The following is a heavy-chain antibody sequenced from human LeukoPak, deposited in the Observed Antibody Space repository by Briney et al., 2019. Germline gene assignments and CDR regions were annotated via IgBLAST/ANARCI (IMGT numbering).Heavy chain of an antibody. CDR2: ISWDGGST. CDR1: GFTFDDYA. Sequence: GGSLRLSCAASGFTFDDYAMHWVRQVPGKGLEWVSLISWDGGSTYYADSVKGRFTISRDNSKNSLYLQMNSLRAEDTAVYYCARDSSSYYYYYYMDVWGKGTTVTISS. V-gene: IGHV3-43D*03. CDR3: ARDSSSYYYYYYMDV. J-gene: IGHJ6*03. D-gene: IGHD6-13*01.